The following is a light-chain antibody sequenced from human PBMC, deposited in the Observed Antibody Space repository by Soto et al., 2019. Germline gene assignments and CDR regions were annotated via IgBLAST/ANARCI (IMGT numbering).Light chain of an antibody. CDR2: GAS. CDR1: QNVNSN. Sequence: EIVMTQSPVTLSVSPGERATLSCRASQNVNSNLAWYQQTPGQAPRLLIYGASTRATGIPVRFSGSGSGTEFTLTISSLQSEDFAVYYCQQYNNSPIPFGQGTRLEIK. J-gene: IGKJ5*01. V-gene: IGKV3-15*01. CDR3: QQYNNSPIP.